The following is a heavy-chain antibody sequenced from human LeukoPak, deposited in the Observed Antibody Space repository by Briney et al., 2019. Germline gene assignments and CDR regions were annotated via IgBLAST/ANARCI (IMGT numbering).Heavy chain of an antibody. CDR3: ARHPSAMTGFDP. V-gene: IGHV4-59*08. D-gene: IGHD2-2*01. CDR2: IFYRGNT. Sequence: SETLSLTCSVSGGSISSSYWSWVRQTPGKGLEWIGYIFYRGNTKYNPSPSSRVTISIDTSKTQFSLNLRSVTAADTAVYYCARHPSAMTGFDPWGQGILVTVSS. CDR1: GGSISSSY. J-gene: IGHJ5*02.